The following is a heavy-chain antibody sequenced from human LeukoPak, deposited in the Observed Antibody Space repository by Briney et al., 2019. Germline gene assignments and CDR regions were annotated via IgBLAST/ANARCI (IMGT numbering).Heavy chain of an antibody. CDR1: GGSFSGYY. J-gene: IGHJ4*02. D-gene: IGHD4-11*01. CDR2: INHSGST. V-gene: IGHV4-34*01. CDR3: ARGGLATVTTDY. Sequence: SETLSLTCAVYGGSFSGYYWSWIRQPPGKGLEWIGEINHSGSTNYNPSLKSRVTISVDTSKNQFSLKLSSVTAAGTAVYYCARGGLATVTTDYWGQGTLVTVSS.